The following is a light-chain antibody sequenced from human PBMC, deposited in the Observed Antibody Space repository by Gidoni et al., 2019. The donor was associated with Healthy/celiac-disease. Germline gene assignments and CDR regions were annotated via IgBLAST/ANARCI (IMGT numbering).Light chain of an antibody. Sequence: SYELTQPPSVSVSPGQTASITCSGDQLGDKYACWYQQKPGQSPVLVIYQDSKRPSGIPERFSGSNSGNTATLTISGTQAMDEADYYCQAWDSSTAPNWVFGGGTKLTVL. J-gene: IGLJ3*02. CDR2: QDS. CDR3: QAWDSSTAPNWV. V-gene: IGLV3-1*01. CDR1: QLGDKY.